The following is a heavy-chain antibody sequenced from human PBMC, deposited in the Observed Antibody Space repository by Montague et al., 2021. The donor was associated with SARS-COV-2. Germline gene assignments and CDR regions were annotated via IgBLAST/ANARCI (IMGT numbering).Heavy chain of an antibody. CDR3: ARDSEYSIDY. J-gene: IGHJ4*02. Sequence: CAISGDSVSSNTVAWNWFRQSPSRGLEWLGRTYYRSKWYNDYAVSMQSRVTINPGTSKNQFSLHVNSVTPEDTAVYYCARDSEYSIDYWGQGPLVTVSS. CDR1: GDSVSSNTVA. V-gene: IGHV6-1*01. CDR2: TYYRSKWYN. D-gene: IGHD6-6*01.